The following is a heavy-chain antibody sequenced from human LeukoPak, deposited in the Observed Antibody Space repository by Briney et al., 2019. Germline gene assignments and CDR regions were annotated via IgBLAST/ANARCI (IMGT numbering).Heavy chain of an antibody. J-gene: IGHJ3*02. D-gene: IGHD5-18*01. V-gene: IGHV4-4*07. CDR1: GGSISSYY. Sequence: SETLSLTCTVSGGSISSYYWSWIRQPAGKGLEWIGRIYTSGSTNYNPSLKSRVTMAVDTSKNQFSLKLSSVTAADTAVYYCARADVDTTMVTAGAFDSWGHGIIVSVSS. CDR2: IYTSGST. CDR3: ARADVDTTMVTAGAFDS.